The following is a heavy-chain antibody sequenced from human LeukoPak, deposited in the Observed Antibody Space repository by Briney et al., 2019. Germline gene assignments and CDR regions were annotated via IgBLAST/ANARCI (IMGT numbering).Heavy chain of an antibody. Sequence: SETLSLTCTVSGGSISSSNYYWGWIRQPPGKGLEWIGSMYYSGNTDHTPSLKSRVTISVDTSKNQFSLEVNSVTAADTAVYYCARGSDYRKNFDYWGQGTLVTVSS. CDR3: ARGSDYRKNFDY. V-gene: IGHV4-39*01. CDR1: GGSISSSNYY. J-gene: IGHJ4*02. CDR2: MYYSGNT. D-gene: IGHD4-11*01.